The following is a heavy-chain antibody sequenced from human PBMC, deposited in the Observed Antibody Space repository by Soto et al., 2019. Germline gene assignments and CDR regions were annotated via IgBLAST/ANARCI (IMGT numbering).Heavy chain of an antibody. Sequence: QVQLVQSGAEVKKPGSSVKVSCKASGGTFNNFAISWVRQAPGQGLEWMAGIIPSFGTANYAQKFQGRVSITADKSTNTAYMELSSLRSEDTAMYYCARGTISGVVIISPFDYWGQGTLVTVSS. CDR1: GGTFNNFA. CDR3: ARGTISGVVIISPFDY. CDR2: IIPSFGTA. V-gene: IGHV1-69*14. D-gene: IGHD3-3*01. J-gene: IGHJ4*02.